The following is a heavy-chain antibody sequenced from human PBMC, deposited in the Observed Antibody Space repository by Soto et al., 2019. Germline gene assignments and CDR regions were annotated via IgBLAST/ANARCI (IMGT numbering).Heavy chain of an antibody. CDR1: GFTFSSYA. CDR2: ISGSGGSS. J-gene: IGHJ4*02. Sequence: EVQLLESGGGLVQPGGSLRLSCAASGFTFSSYAMSWVRQAPGKGLEWVTAISGSGGSSYYADSVKGRFTISRDNSKNTRYLQMNSLRAEDTAVYYCAYSSTPFDYWGQGTLVTVSS. CDR3: AYSSTPFDY. V-gene: IGHV3-23*01. D-gene: IGHD6-13*01.